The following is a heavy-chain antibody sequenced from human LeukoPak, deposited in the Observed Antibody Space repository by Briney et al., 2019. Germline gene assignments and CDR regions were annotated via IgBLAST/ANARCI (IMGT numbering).Heavy chain of an antibody. CDR3: ARDWPFLVGGTPY. V-gene: IGHV3-7*01. J-gene: IGHJ4*02. Sequence: GGSLRLSCAASGFTFSSYWMSWVRQGPGKGLEWVANIKEDGSEKYYVDSVKGRFTISRDNAKNSLYLQMNSLRAEDTAVYYCARDWPFLVGGTPYGGQGTLITVSS. CDR1: GFTFSSYW. D-gene: IGHD1-26*01. CDR2: IKEDGSEK.